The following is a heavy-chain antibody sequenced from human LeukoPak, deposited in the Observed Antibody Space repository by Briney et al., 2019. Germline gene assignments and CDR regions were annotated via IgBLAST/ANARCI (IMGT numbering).Heavy chain of an antibody. CDR3: TSPHIVVVTASDAFDI. Sequence: GESLKISCAASGFTFSGSAMHWVRQASGKGLEWVGRIRSKANSYATAYAASVKGRFTISRDDSKNTAYPQMNSLKTEDTAVYYCTSPHIVVVTASDAFDIWGQGTMVTVSS. V-gene: IGHV3-73*01. CDR2: IRSKANSYAT. D-gene: IGHD2-21*02. CDR1: GFTFSGSA. J-gene: IGHJ3*02.